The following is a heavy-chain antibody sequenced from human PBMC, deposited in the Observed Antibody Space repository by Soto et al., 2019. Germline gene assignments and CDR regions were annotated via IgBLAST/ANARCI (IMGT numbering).Heavy chain of an antibody. V-gene: IGHV3-23*01. CDR2: ISGSGGST. J-gene: IGHJ4*02. CDR1: GFTFSSYA. CDR3: AKNRYYYDSSGYYLDY. D-gene: IGHD3-22*01. Sequence: EVQLLESGGGLVQPGGSLRLSCAASGFTFSSYAMSWVRQAPGKGLEWVSAISGSGGSTYYADSVKGRFTISRDNSKNTLYLQMNSLRAEDTAVYYRAKNRYYYDSSGYYLDYWGQGTLVTVSS.